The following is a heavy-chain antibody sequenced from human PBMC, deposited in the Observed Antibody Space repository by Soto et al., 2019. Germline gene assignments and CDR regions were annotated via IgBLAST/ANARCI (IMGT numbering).Heavy chain of an antibody. V-gene: IGHV4-34*01. J-gene: IGHJ6*02. CDR1: GGSFSGYY. D-gene: IGHD5-18*01. CDR3: ARDTRGYSYENGMDV. CDR2: INHSGST. Sequence: QVQLQQWGAGLLKPSETLSLTCAVYGGSFSGYYWSWIRQPPGKGLEWIGEINHSGSTNYNPSLKSRVTISADPSKNEFSLKLSSVTAADTAVYYCARDTRGYSYENGMDVWGQGTTVTVSS.